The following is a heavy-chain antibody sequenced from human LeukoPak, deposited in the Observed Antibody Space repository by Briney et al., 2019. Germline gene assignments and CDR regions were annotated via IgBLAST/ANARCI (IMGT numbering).Heavy chain of an antibody. CDR2: ISSSSSTI. D-gene: IGHD3-3*01. J-gene: IGHJ4*02. V-gene: IGHV3-48*01. Sequence: PGGSLRLSCAASGFAFSSYAMHWVRQAPGKGLEWVSYISSSSSTIYYADSVKGRFTISRDNAKNSLYLQMNSLRAEDTAVYYCARGLRYYDFWNKPGNYFDYWGQGTLVTVSS. CDR1: GFAFSSYA. CDR3: ARGLRYYDFWNKPGNYFDY.